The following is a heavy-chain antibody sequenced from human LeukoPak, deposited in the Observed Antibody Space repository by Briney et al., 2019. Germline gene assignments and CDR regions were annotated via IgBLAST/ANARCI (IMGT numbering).Heavy chain of an antibody. Sequence: GGSLRLSCAASGFTLSSYAMSWVRQAPGKGLEWVSAISGSGGSTYYADSVKGRFTISRDNSKNTLYLQMNSLGAEDTAVYYCAKAEDIVVVPAVSLDYWGQGALVTVSS. CDR3: AKAEDIVVVPAVSLDY. CDR2: ISGSGGST. D-gene: IGHD2-2*01. CDR1: GFTLSSYA. J-gene: IGHJ4*02. V-gene: IGHV3-23*01.